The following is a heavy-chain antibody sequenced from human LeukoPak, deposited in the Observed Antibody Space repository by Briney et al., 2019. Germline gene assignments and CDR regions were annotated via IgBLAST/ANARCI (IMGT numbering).Heavy chain of an antibody. CDR1: GYSISSGYY. CDR2: IYHSGST. CDR3: ARDSLADDAFDI. J-gene: IGHJ3*02. Sequence: TASETLSLTCTVSGYSISSGYYWGWIRQPPGKGLEWIGSIYHSGSTYYNPSLKSRVTISVDTSKNQFSLKLSSVTAADTAVYYCARDSLADDAFDIWGQGTMVTVSS. V-gene: IGHV4-38-2*02.